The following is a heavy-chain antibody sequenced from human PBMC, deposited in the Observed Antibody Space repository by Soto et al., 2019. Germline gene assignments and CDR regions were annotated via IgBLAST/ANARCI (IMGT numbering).Heavy chain of an antibody. CDR3: ARAAVAGMTPYYYYGMGV. J-gene: IGHJ6*02. Sequence: QVQLVQSGAEVKKPGASVKVSCKASGYTFTSYGISWVRQAPGQGLEWMGWISAYNGNTNYAQKPQGRVTMTTDTSTSTAYMELRSLRSDDTAVYYCARAAVAGMTPYYYYGMGVWGQGTTVTVYS. CDR1: GYTFTSYG. CDR2: ISAYNGNT. V-gene: IGHV1-18*04. D-gene: IGHD6-19*01.